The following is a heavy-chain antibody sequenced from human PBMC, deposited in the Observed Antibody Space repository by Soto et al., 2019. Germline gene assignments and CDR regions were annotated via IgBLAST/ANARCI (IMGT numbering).Heavy chain of an antibody. D-gene: IGHD3-3*01. CDR2: INPNSGGT. J-gene: IGHJ6*03. CDR3: ARGDYDFWSGYYYYMDG. V-gene: IGHV1-2*04. Sequence: ASVKVSFKASGYTFTGYYMHWVRQAPGQGLEWMGWINPNSGGTNYAQKFQGWVTMTRDTSISTAYMELSRLRSDDTAVYYCARGDYDFWSGYYYYMDGWGKGTTVTVSS. CDR1: GYTFTGYY.